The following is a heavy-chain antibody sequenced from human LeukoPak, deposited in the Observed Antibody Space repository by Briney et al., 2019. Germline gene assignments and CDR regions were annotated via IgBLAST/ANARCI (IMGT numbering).Heavy chain of an antibody. Sequence: GGSLRLSCVASGFTFSTNAMNWVRQAPGKGLEWVSVISDGGGSKYYADSVKGRFTISRDNSKNTLYLQMNSLRTEDTAVYYCAKARYCSNGVCSNFDYWGQGTLVTVSS. CDR2: ISDGGGSK. V-gene: IGHV3-23*01. CDR1: GFTFSTNA. D-gene: IGHD2-8*01. CDR3: AKARYCSNGVCSNFDY. J-gene: IGHJ4*02.